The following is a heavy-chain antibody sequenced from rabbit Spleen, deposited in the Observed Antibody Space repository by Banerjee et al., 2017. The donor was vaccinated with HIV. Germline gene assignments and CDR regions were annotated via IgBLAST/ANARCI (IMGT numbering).Heavy chain of an antibody. V-gene: IGHV1S47*01. CDR1: GFDFSSYG. J-gene: IGHJ4*01. D-gene: IGHD7-1*01. Sequence: LEESGGGLVQPGGSLKLSCKASGFDFSSYGVSWVRQAPGKGLEWIGYIEPIFGRTYYASGVNGRFTISSHNAQNTLHLQLNSLTVADTATYFCVRDQAGYAGYGPFYFNLWGQGTLVTVS. CDR3: VRDQAGYAGYGPFYFNL. CDR2: IEPIFGRT.